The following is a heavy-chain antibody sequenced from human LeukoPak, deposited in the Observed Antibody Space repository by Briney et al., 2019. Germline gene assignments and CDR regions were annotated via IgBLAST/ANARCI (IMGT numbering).Heavy chain of an antibody. CDR3: ARARGDYDDYFQH. CDR1: GGTLSSYA. D-gene: IGHD4-17*01. CDR2: IIPIFGTA. J-gene: IGHJ1*01. Sequence: SVKVSCKASGGTLSSYAISWVRQAPGQGLEWMGRIIPIFGTANYAQKFQGRVTITTDESTSTAYMELSSLRSEDTAVYYCARARGDYDDYFQHWGQGTLATVSS. V-gene: IGHV1-69*05.